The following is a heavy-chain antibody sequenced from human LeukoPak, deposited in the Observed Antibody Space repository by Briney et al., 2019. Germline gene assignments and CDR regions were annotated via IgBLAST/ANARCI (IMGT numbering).Heavy chain of an antibody. J-gene: IGHJ4*02. CDR2: ISSSSTTI. CDR1: EFIFSSYS. CDR3: ARGGGYGDYTL. Sequence: GGSLRLSCAASEFIFSSYSMNWVRQAPGKGLEWVSYISSSSTTIYYADSVKGRFTISRDNAKSSLYLQMNSLRAEDTAVYYCARGGGYGDYTLWGQGTLVTVSS. V-gene: IGHV3-48*01. D-gene: IGHD4-17*01.